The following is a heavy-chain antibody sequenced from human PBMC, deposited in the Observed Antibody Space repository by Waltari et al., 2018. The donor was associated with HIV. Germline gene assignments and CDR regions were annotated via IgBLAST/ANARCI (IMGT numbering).Heavy chain of an antibody. CDR3: ARDDYGMDV. CDR1: GFTFSSYS. Sequence: EVQLVESGGGLVQPGGSLRLSCAASGFTFSSYSMNWVRQAPGKGLEWVSYISSSSSTIYYADSVKGRFTISGDNAKNSLYLQMNSLRAEDTAVYYCARDDYGMDVWGQGTTVTVSS. V-gene: IGHV3-48*04. CDR2: ISSSSSTI. J-gene: IGHJ6*02.